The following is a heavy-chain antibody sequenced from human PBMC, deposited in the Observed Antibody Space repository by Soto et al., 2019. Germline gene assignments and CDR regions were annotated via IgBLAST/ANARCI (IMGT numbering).Heavy chain of an antibody. CDR3: ARDRYYGSGSSFPDY. CDR1: GFSVSSNS. J-gene: IGHJ4*02. Sequence: EVHLVETGGGLIQPGGSLSLSCAASGFSVSSNSMSWVRQAPGKGLEWVSVIYSGGITYYADSVKGRFTISRDNSKNTLYFQMNSLRAEDTAVYYCARDRYYGSGSSFPDYWGQGTLVTVSS. CDR2: IYSGGIT. D-gene: IGHD3-10*01. V-gene: IGHV3-53*02.